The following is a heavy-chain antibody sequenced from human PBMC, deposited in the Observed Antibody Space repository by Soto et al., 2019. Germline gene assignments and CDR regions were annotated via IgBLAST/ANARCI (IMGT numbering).Heavy chain of an antibody. J-gene: IGHJ3*02. CDR2: IKQDGTEK. V-gene: IGHV3-7*01. CDR3: ARGDTPMITGMDSFDI. D-gene: IGHD5-18*01. CDR1: GFTFSRYW. Sequence: VGSLRLSCAASGFTFSRYWMNWVRQAPGKGLEWVANIKQDGTEKNYVDSVRGRFTISRDNARKSLYLQMDSLRAEDTAVYFCARGDTPMITGMDSFDIWGQGTMVTVSS.